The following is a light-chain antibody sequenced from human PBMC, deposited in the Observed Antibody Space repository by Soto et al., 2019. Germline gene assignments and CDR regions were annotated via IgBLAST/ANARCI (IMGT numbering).Light chain of an antibody. J-gene: IGLJ3*02. CDR2: DTN. V-gene: IGLV7-46*01. CDR3: LLSYSDSRV. Sequence: QAVVTQEASLTVSPGGTVTLTCGSSTGPVTSGHYPYWFQQKPGQAPRTLIYDTNIKHPWTPARFSGSLLGGKAAVTLSGVQPEDEAEYYCLLSYSDSRVFGGGTKLTVL. CDR1: TGPVTSGHY.